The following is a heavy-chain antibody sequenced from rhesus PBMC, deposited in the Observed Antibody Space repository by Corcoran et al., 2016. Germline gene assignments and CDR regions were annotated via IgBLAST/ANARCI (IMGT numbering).Heavy chain of an antibody. CDR1: GGSIRSNY. V-gene: IGHV4-173*01. D-gene: IGHD2-2*01. CDR3: AKEANYCTKTTCYGIDY. CDR2: LSGSGGRT. Sequence: QLQLQESGPGLVKPSETLSLTCAVSGGSIRSNYWRWIRQTPGQVLAWIGHLSGSGGRTDSNPSLKIRVTISTYTAKNQFSLKLSSVTVADTAVYYWAKEANYCTKTTCYGIDYWGQGVLVTVSS. J-gene: IGHJ4*01.